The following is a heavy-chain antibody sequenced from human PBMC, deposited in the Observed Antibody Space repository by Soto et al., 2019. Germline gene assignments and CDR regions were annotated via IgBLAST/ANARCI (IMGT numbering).Heavy chain of an antibody. CDR3: TRVQDFGVVIMQIDYYYYYMDV. CDR1: GFTFGDYA. Sequence: GGSLRLSCTASGFTFGDYAMSWFRQAPGKGLEWVGFIRSKAYGGTTEYAASVKGRFTISRDDSKSIAYLQMNSLKTEDTAVYYCTRVQDFGVVIMQIDYYYYYMDVWGKGTTVTVSS. CDR2: IRSKAYGGTT. D-gene: IGHD3-3*01. J-gene: IGHJ6*03. V-gene: IGHV3-49*03.